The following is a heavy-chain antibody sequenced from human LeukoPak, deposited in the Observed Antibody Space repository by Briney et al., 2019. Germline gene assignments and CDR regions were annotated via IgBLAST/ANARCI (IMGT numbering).Heavy chain of an antibody. J-gene: IGHJ3*02. V-gene: IGHV4-4*02. CDR3: ARVDDSSGYYSAFDI. CDR2: IYHSGST. CDR1: GGSISSSNW. D-gene: IGHD3-22*01. Sequence: SETLSLTCAVSGGSISSSNWWSWARQPPGKGLEWIGEIYHSGSTNYNPSLKSRVTISVDKSKNQFSLKLSSVTAADTAVYYCARVDDSSGYYSAFDIWGQGTMVTVSS.